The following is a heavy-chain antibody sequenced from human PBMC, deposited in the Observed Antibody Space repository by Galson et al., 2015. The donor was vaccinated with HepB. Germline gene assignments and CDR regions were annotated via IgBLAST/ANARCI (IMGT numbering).Heavy chain of an antibody. D-gene: IGHD1-7*01. Sequence: SLRLSCAASGFTFSDYYMTWIRQAPGKGLEWVSYISHSGTTIYYADSVRGRFTISRDNAKNSLYLQMNSLKAEDTAVYYCARDQDITGTGHFYYMDVWGEGTTVTVSS. CDR1: GFTFSDYY. V-gene: IGHV3-11*01. CDR3: ARDQDITGTGHFYYMDV. J-gene: IGHJ6*03. CDR2: ISHSGTTI.